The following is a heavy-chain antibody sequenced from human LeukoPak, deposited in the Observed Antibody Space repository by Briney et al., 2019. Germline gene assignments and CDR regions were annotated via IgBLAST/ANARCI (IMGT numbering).Heavy chain of an antibody. CDR3: ASRSLDGDYFGY. Sequence: SETLSLTCTVSGGSISSSSYYWGWIRQPPGKGLEWIGSIYYSGSTYYNPSLKSRVTISVDTSKNQFSLKLSSVTAADTAVYYCASRSLDGDYFGYWGQGTLVTVSS. V-gene: IGHV4-39*07. CDR1: GGSISSSSYY. CDR2: IYYSGST. D-gene: IGHD3-16*01. J-gene: IGHJ4*02.